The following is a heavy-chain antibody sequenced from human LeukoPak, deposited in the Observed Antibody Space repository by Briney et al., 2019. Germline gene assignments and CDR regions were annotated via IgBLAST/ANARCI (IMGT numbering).Heavy chain of an antibody. V-gene: IGHV3-7*01. CDR1: GFTFSSYW. CDR2: IKQDGSEK. J-gene: IGHJ6*03. D-gene: IGHD3-22*01. Sequence: QTGGSLRLSCAASGFTFSSYWMSWVRQAPGKGLEWVANIKQDGSEKYYVDSVKGRFTISRDNAKNSLYLQMNGLRAEDTAVYYCAKVMIVVVRYYYMDVWGKGTTVTVSS. CDR3: AKVMIVVVRYYYMDV.